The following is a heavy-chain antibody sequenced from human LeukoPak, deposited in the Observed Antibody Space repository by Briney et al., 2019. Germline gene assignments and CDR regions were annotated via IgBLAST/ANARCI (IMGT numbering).Heavy chain of an antibody. V-gene: IGHV3-7*01. CDR1: GFIFSSYW. J-gene: IGHJ4*02. Sequence: PGGSLRLSCVASGFIFSSYWMTWVRQAPGKGLEWVANIKQDGSEKYYADSVKGRFTISRDNAKNSLYLQMNSLRAEDTAVYYCARVESERTKWELLGGGDYWGQGTLVTVSS. D-gene: IGHD1-26*01. CDR3: ARVESERTKWELLGGGDY. CDR2: IKQDGSEK.